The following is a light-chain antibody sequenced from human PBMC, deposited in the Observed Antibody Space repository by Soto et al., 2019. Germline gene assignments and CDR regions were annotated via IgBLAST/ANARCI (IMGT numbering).Light chain of an antibody. V-gene: IGLV2-14*01. J-gene: IGLJ2*01. CDR2: EVT. CDR1: NSDVGGYNY. Sequence: QSVLTQPASVSGSPGQSITISCTGTNSDVGGYNYVSWYQQHPGKAPKLMIYEVTDRPSGVSSRFSGSKSGNTASLTISGLQAEDEADYYCSSYTSSGTIIFGGGTQLTVL. CDR3: SSYTSSGTII.